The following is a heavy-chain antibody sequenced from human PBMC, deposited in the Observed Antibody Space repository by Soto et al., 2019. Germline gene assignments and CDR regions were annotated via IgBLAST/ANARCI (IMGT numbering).Heavy chain of an antibody. Sequence: QVQLVESGGDLVKRGGSLRLSCAASGYTFSDYYMSWIRQARGKGLERISYIDTSSTKIYYAYSVKGRFTISRDNAKNSLYLEMNSLRDEDTAVYYCASHYDMWSGYLSPVDYWGQVILVTVSS. V-gene: IGHV3-11*01. CDR1: GYTFSDYY. J-gene: IGHJ4*02. CDR2: IDTSSTKI. CDR3: ASHYDMWSGYLSPVDY. D-gene: IGHD3-3*01.